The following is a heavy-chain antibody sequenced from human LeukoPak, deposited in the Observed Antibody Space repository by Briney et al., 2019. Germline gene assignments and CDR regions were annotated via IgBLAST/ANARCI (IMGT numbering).Heavy chain of an antibody. CDR3: ARSMVRGGPFDY. J-gene: IGHJ4*02. Sequence: KPGGSLRLSCAASGFTFSDYYMNWIRQAPGKGLEWVSYISSSGSYTNYADSVKGRFTISRDNAKSSLYLQMNSLRAEDTAVYYCARSMVRGGPFDYWGQGTLVTVSS. D-gene: IGHD3-10*01. V-gene: IGHV3-11*06. CDR2: ISSSGSYT. CDR1: GFTFSDYY.